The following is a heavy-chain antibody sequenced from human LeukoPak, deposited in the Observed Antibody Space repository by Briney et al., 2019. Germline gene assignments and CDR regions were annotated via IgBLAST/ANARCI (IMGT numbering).Heavy chain of an antibody. CDR3: ARDPNYDSSGYPFDY. CDR1: GFIFSFYG. J-gene: IGHJ4*02. D-gene: IGHD3-22*01. CDR2: INSDGSFT. Sequence: GGSLRLSCAASGFIFSFYGMHWVRQAPGKGLVWVSRINSDGSFTTYADSVEGRFTISRDNAKNTLYLQMNSLRADDTAVYYCARDPNYDSSGYPFDYWGQGTLVTVSS. V-gene: IGHV3-74*01.